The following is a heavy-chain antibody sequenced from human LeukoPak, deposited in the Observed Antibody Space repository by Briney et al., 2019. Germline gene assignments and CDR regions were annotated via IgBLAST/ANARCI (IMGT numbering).Heavy chain of an antibody. CDR1: GFTFSGYA. V-gene: IGHV3-74*01. CDR2: INSDGSST. CDR3: ARGGQERNGPDAFDI. J-gene: IGHJ3*02. Sequence: GGSLRLSCAASGFTFSGYAMSWVRQAPGKGLVWVSRINSDGSSTSYADSVKGRFTISRDNAKNTLYLQTNSLRAEDTAVYYCARGGQERNGPDAFDIWGQGTMVTVSS. D-gene: IGHD1-26*01.